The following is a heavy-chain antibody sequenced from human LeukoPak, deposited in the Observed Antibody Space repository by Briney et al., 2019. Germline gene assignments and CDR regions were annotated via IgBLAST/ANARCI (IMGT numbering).Heavy chain of an antibody. Sequence: SETLSLTCAVYGGSFSGYYWSWIRQPPRKGLEWIGEINHSGSTNYNPSLKSRVTISVDTSKNQFSLKLSSVTAADTAVYYCARGRGRMVPPLRAFDIWGQGTMVTVSS. CDR3: ARGRGRMVPPLRAFDI. V-gene: IGHV4-34*01. CDR2: INHSGST. CDR1: GGSFSGYY. J-gene: IGHJ3*02. D-gene: IGHD2-2*01.